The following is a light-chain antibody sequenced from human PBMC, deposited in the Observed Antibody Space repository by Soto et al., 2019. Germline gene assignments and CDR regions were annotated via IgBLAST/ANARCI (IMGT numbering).Light chain of an antibody. V-gene: IGLV1-44*01. CDR1: SSNIGGNT. Sequence: QSVLNQPPSASRTPGQRVTISCSGSSSNIGGNTVHWYQQLPGTAPKALIYTNDKRPSGVPDRFSGSKSGTSASLAISGLQSEDEADYYCAAWDESLKGHVFGTGTKVTVL. J-gene: IGLJ1*01. CDR3: AAWDESLKGHV. CDR2: TND.